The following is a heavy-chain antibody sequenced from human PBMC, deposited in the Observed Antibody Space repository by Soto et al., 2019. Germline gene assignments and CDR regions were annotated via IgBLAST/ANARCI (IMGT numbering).Heavy chain of an antibody. CDR2: VYYTGRT. Sequence: PSETLSLTCTVSGGSISDGLYYWGWIRQPPGKELEWIGSVYYTGRTFYNPSLKSRVTISADTSQNQFSLRLTSVTAADMAVYFFARHQYNVNANHFYSWSQGTLVTVSS. CDR3: ARHQYNVNANHFYS. V-gene: IGHV4-39*01. J-gene: IGHJ4*02. D-gene: IGHD1-20*01. CDR1: GGSISDGLYY.